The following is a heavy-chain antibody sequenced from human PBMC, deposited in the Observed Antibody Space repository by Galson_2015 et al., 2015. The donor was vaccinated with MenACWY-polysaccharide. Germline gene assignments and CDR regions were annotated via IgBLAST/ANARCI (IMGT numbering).Heavy chain of an antibody. CDR1: GGSISSSNYY. V-gene: IGHV4-39*01. CDR2: ISYSGST. CDR3: ASRLAQVGIAGYGYGMDV. D-gene: IGHD2-15*01. J-gene: IGHJ6*02. Sequence: SETLSLTCTVSGGSISSSNYYWGWIRQSPEKGLEWIGTISYSGSTYYNPSLKSRVTISVDTSKNQFSLKLSSVTAADTAVYYCASRLAQVGIAGYGYGMDVWGQGTTVTVSS.